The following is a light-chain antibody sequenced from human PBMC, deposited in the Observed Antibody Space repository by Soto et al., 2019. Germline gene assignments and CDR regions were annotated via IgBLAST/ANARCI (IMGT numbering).Light chain of an antibody. V-gene: IGLV2-14*01. J-gene: IGLJ2*01. CDR3: SSYTSSSPL. CDR1: SSDVGGYNY. Sequence: QSALTQPASVSGSPGQSITISCTGTSSDVGGYNYVSWNQQHPGKAPKLMIYEVSNRPSGVSNRFSGSKSGNTASLTISGLQAEDEADYYCSSYTSSSPLFGGGTKLTVL. CDR2: EVS.